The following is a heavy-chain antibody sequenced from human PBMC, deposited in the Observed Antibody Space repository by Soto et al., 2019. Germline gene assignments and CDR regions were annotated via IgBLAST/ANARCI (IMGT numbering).Heavy chain of an antibody. J-gene: IGHJ6*02. CDR3: ARDYGPIAGKSKGEGPPGYYGMDV. Sequence: ASVKVSCKASGYTFTSYAMHWVRQAPGQRLEWMGWINAGNGNTKYSQKFQGRVTITRDTSASTAYMELSSLRSEDTAVYYCARDYGPIAGKSKGEGPPGYYGMDVWGQGTKVTVSS. CDR2: INAGNGNT. V-gene: IGHV1-3*01. D-gene: IGHD6-13*01. CDR1: GYTFTSYA.